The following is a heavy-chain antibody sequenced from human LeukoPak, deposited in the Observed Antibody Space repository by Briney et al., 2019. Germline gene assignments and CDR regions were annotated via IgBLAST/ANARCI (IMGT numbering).Heavy chain of an antibody. J-gene: IGHJ4*02. V-gene: IGHV3-21*01. CDR2: ISSSSSYI. Sequence: GGSLRLSCVASGFTFSTYNMHWVRQAPGKGLEWVSSISSSSSYIYYADSVKGRFTISRDNAKNSLYLQMNSLRAEDTAVYYCASSGYSYGNPFDYWGQGTLVTVPS. CDR1: GFTFSTYN. D-gene: IGHD5-18*01. CDR3: ASSGYSYGNPFDY.